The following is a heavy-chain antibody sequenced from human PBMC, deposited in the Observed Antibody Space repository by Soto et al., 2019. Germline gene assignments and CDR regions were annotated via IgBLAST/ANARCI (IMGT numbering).Heavy chain of an antibody. CDR1: GISLTTSGEG. J-gene: IGHJ3*01. D-gene: IGHD3-16*01. V-gene: IGHV2-5*02. CDR2: VYGDGDK. Sequence: QIALKESGPTLVKPTQTLTLTCTFSGISLTTSGEGVGWVRQPPGKGLEWVALVYGDGDKRYLTSLKSRLTITKETSKNKVVRTMTNMDPVDTGTYFCAHNIGGDYVYGFDFWGQGTKVTVSS. CDR3: AHNIGGDYVYGFDF.